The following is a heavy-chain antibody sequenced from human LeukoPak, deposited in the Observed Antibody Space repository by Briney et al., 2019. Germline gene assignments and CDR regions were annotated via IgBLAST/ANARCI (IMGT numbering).Heavy chain of an antibody. CDR3: ARSLGMVATTNFPFYNSYYYYGMDV. V-gene: IGHV3-33*01. J-gene: IGHJ6*02. CDR1: GFTFSSYG. Sequence: GRSLRLSCAASGFTFSSYGMHWVRQAPGKGLEWVAVIWYDGSNKYYADSVKGRFTISGDNSKNTLYLQMNSLRAEDTAVYYCARSLGMVATTNFPFYNSYYYYGMDVWGQGTTVTVSS. D-gene: IGHD5-12*01. CDR2: IWYDGSNK.